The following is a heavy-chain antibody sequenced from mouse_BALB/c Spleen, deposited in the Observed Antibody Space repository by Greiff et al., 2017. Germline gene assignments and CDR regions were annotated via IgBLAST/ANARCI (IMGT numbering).Heavy chain of an antibody. Sequence: EVHLVESGGDLVKPGGSLKLSCAASGFTFSSYGMSWVRQTPDKRLEWVATISSGGSYTYYPDSVKGRFTISRDNAKNTLYLQMSSLKSEDTAMYYCARHEEDYGFAYWGQGTLVTVSA. CDR1: GFTFSSYG. J-gene: IGHJ3*01. CDR2: ISSGGSYT. CDR3: ARHEEDYGFAY. V-gene: IGHV5-6*01. D-gene: IGHD2-4*01.